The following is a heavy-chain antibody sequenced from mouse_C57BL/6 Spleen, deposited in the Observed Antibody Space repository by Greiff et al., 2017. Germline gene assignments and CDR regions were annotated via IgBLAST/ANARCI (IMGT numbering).Heavy chain of an antibody. J-gene: IGHJ2*01. V-gene: IGHV1-15*01. CDR1: GYTFTDYE. CDR2: IDPETGGT. D-gene: IGHD1-1*01. CDR3: TREGSSSPFDY. Sequence: QVQLKESGAELVRPGASVTLSCKASGYTFTDYEMHWVKQTPVHGLEWIGAIDPETGGTAYNQKFKGKAILTADKSSSTAYMELRSLTSEYSAVYYCTREGSSSPFDYWGQGTTLTVSS.